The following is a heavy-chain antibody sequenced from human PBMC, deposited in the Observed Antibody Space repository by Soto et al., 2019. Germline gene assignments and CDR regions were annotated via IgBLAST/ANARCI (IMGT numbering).Heavy chain of an antibody. J-gene: IGHJ5*02. Sequence: QVQLVQSGAEVKKPGASVKVSCKASGYTFPDYYMHWVRQAPGQGLEWMGWINPNSGGTNYAQKFQGRVTMTSYTSISTAYIELFILRCDDTVGYYCALDSSGLRTWFDPWGQGTLVTGSS. CDR3: ALDSSGLRTWFDP. D-gene: IGHD3-22*01. CDR1: GYTFPDYY. CDR2: INPNSGGT. V-gene: IGHV1-2*02.